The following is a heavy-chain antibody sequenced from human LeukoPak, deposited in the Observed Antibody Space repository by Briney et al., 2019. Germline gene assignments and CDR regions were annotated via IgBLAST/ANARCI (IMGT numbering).Heavy chain of an antibody. Sequence: GGSLRLSCAASGFTFSTYSMNWVRQAPGKGLEWVSYISSSRPTMYYADSVKGRFTISRDNAKNSLYLQMNSLRAEDTALYYCARESATVNAFDIWGQGTMVTVSS. CDR3: ARESATVNAFDI. CDR1: GFTFSTYS. D-gene: IGHD1-26*01. CDR2: ISSSRPTM. V-gene: IGHV3-48*04. J-gene: IGHJ3*02.